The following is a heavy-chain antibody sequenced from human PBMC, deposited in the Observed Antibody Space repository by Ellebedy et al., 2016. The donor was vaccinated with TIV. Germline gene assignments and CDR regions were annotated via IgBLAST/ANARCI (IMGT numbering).Heavy chain of an antibody. CDR3: ARLAVSAAGTFWSASRPGGIDY. CDR1: GFTFSSYS. J-gene: IGHJ4*02. V-gene: IGHV3-48*01. CDR2: ISSSSSTI. D-gene: IGHD6-13*01. Sequence: PGGSLRLSCAASGFTFSSYSMNWVRQAPGEGLEWLSYISSSSSTIFYADSVKGRFTISRDNAKNSLYLQMNSLRAEDTAVYYCARLAVSAAGTFWSASRPGGIDYWGQGTLVTVSS.